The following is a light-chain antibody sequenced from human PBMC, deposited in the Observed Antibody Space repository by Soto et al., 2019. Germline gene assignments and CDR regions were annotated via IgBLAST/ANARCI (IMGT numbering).Light chain of an antibody. V-gene: IGKV1-39*01. J-gene: IGKJ1*01. CDR1: QSISSY. Sequence: DIQMTQSPSSLSASVGDRVTITCRASQSISSYLNWYQQKPGKAPKLLIYAASSLQSGGPSRFSGSGSGTDFTLTISSLQPEDFVTYYCQQSYSTPGTFGQGTKEEIK. CDR2: AAS. CDR3: QQSYSTPGT.